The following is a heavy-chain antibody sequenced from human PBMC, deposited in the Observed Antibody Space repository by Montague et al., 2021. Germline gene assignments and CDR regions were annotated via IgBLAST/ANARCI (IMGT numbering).Heavy chain of an antibody. D-gene: IGHD2-8*01. CDR2: IYSSGST. CDR1: GGSISRSSYY. CDR3: TRPGGYCTNDTCSFWFAP. Sequence: SETLSLTCTVSGGSISRSSYYWGWIRQPPGKGLEWIGSIYSSGSTYYNPSLKSRVTISADTSKNQFSLKLSSVTAADTAVYYCTRPGGYCTNDTCSFWFAPWAREPWSPSPQ. J-gene: IGHJ5*02. V-gene: IGHV4-39*01.